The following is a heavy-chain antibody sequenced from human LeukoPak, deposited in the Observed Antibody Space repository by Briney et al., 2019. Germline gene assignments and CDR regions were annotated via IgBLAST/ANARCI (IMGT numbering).Heavy chain of an antibody. CDR1: GGSFSGYY. V-gene: IGHV4-34*01. Sequence: SETLSLTCAVYGGSFSGYYWSWIRQPPGKGLEWIGEINHSGSTNYNPSLKSRVTISVDTSKNQFSLKLSSVTAADTAVYYCARAYTARIDYWGQGTLVTVSS. CDR3: ARAYTARIDY. D-gene: IGHD2-2*02. CDR2: INHSGST. J-gene: IGHJ4*02.